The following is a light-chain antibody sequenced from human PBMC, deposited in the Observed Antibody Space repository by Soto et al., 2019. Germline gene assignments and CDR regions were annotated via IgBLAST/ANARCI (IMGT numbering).Light chain of an antibody. Sequence: DIKMTQSPSSLSASVRDRVTITCRASQGISNYLDWYQQKPGKVPKLLIYAASTLQSGVPSRFSGSGSGTDFTLTISSLQPEDVATYYCKKYDSAPWPFGQGTKVEIK. CDR3: KKYDSAPWP. V-gene: IGKV1-27*01. CDR1: QGISNY. J-gene: IGKJ1*01. CDR2: AAS.